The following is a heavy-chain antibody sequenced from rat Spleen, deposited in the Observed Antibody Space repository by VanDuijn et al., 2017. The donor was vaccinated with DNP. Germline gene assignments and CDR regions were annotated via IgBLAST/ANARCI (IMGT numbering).Heavy chain of an antibody. V-gene: IGHV5-29*01. D-gene: IGHD1-10*01. CDR2: ISYDGSGT. CDR1: GFTFSNHW. Sequence: EVQLVESGGGLVQPGRSLKLSCAASGFTFSNHWMTWVRQAPTKGLEWVATISYDGSGTSFRDSVKGRVTVSRDNAKSTLYLQMDSLRSEDTATYYCSTGQLLDYWGQGVMVTVSS. CDR3: STGQLLDY. J-gene: IGHJ2*01.